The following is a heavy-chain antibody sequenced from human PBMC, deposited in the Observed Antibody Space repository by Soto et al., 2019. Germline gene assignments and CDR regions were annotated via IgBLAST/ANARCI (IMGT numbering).Heavy chain of an antibody. CDR2: ISYDGSNE. CDR1: GFTFNTYG. V-gene: IGHV3-30*18. J-gene: IGHJ5*02. Sequence: XESIRLSCAASGFTFNTYGMHWVRQAPGKGLEWVAFISYDGSNEYYADSVKGRFTISRDNSKNTVFLQMNSLRGEDTAVYYCAKSLAVAAGWFDPWGQGALVTVPS. D-gene: IGHD6-19*01. CDR3: AKSLAVAAGWFDP.